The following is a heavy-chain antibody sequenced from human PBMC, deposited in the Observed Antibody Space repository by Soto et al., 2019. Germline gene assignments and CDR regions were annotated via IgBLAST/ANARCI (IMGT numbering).Heavy chain of an antibody. CDR2: IYYSGST. J-gene: IGHJ4*02. D-gene: IGHD6-19*01. CDR3: ARRQKNGSGRAFDD. V-gene: IGHV4-39*01. CDR1: GGSISSSSYY. Sequence: SETLSLTCTVSGGSISSSSYYWGWIRQPPGKGLEWIGSIYYSGSTYYNPSLKSRVTISVDTSKNQFSLKLSSVTAADTAVYYCARRQKNGSGRAFDDWGQGTLVTVSS.